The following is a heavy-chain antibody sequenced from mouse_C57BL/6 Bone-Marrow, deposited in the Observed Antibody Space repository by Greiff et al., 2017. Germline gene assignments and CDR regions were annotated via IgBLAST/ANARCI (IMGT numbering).Heavy chain of an antibody. Sequence: EVQLQQSGPELVKPGASVKISCKASGYSFTDYNMNWVKQSNGKSLEWIGVINPNYGTTSYNQKFKGKGTLTVDQSSSTSYMQLNSLTSEDSAVYYGARGYYYDYAMDYWGQGTSVTVSS. CDR2: INPNYGTT. V-gene: IGHV1-39*01. D-gene: IGHD2-4*01. CDR1: GYSFTDYN. J-gene: IGHJ4*01. CDR3: ARGYYYDYAMDY.